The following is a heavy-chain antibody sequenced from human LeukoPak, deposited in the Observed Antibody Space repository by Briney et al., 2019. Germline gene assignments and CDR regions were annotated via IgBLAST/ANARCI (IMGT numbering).Heavy chain of an antibody. J-gene: IGHJ3*02. CDR2: INHSGST. CDR1: GRSFSGSY. D-gene: IGHD5-24*01. CDR3: ERGRISRGLHDAFDI. Sequence: SETLSLTCAVYGRSFSGSYWSWIRQPPGRGLEWIGEINHSGSTNYNPSLKSRVTISVDTSRNQFSLNLSSVTAADTAVYYCERGRISRGLHDAFDIWGQGTMITVSS. V-gene: IGHV4-34*01.